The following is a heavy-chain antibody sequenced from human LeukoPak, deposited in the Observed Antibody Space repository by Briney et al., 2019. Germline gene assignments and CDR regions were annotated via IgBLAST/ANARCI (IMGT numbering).Heavy chain of an antibody. J-gene: IGHJ3*02. V-gene: IGHV2-5*02. Sequence: SGPTLVKPTQTLTLTCTFSGFSLSTSGVGVGWIRQPPGKALEWLALIYWDDDKRYSPSLKSRLTITKDTSKNQVVLTMTNMDPVDTATYYCARLCPSGGVCWAFDIWGQGTMVTVSS. D-gene: IGHD2-8*02. CDR2: IYWDDDK. CDR3: ARLCPSGGVCWAFDI. CDR1: GFSLSTSGVG.